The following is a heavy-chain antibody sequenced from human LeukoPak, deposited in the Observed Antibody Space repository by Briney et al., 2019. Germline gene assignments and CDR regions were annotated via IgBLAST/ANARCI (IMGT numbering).Heavy chain of an antibody. J-gene: IGHJ6*02. Sequence: AGRSLRLSCAASGFTFSSYAMHWVRQAPGKGLEWVAVISYDGSNKYYADSVKGRFTISRDNSKNTLYLQMNSLRSEDTAVYYCAGTPRMYYGMDVWGQGTTVTVSS. V-gene: IGHV3-30-3*01. CDR2: ISYDGSNK. CDR1: GFTFSSYA. D-gene: IGHD2-8*01. CDR3: AGTPRMYYGMDV.